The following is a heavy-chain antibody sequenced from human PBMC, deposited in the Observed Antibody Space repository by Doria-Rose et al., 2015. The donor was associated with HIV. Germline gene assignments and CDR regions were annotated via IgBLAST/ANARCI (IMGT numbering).Heavy chain of an antibody. V-gene: IGHV4-4*09. Sequence: TCTVSGGSISSYYWNWIRQPPGEGLEWIGYIYSSGSTHYNSSLKSRVTISIDTSKNQFSLKLSSVTAADTAVYYCARFRPSRGIYYSLDVWGKGTTVTVSS. CDR3: ARFRPSRGIYYSLDV. CDR2: IYSSGST. D-gene: IGHD3-10*01. CDR1: GGSISSYY. J-gene: IGHJ6*03.